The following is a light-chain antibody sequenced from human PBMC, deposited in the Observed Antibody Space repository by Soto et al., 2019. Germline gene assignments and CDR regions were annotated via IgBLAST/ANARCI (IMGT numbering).Light chain of an antibody. CDR2: AAS. CDR3: QQSYALVRT. CDR1: QGISTF. Sequence: DIQMTQLPSSLSPSVGDSVTITCXASQGISTFLNWYQQKPGKAPRLLIYAASRLQSGVPARFSGSGVETDFTLTITSLQPEDFGIYYCQQSYALVRTFGGGTKVDI. V-gene: IGKV1-39*01. J-gene: IGKJ4*01.